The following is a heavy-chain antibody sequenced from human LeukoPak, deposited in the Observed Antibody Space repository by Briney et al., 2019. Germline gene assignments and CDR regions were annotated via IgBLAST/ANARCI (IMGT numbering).Heavy chain of an antibody. V-gene: IGHV3-30*04. CDR2: ISYDGRNK. J-gene: IGHJ4*02. CDR3: AKDLTYSSGLDY. Sequence: GGSLRLSCAASGFTFSSHVMHWVRQAPGKGLEWVAVISYDGRNKFYADSVKGRFTISRDNPKNTLHLQMNSLSAEDTAVYYCAKDLTYSSGLDYWGQGTLVTVSS. D-gene: IGHD6-19*01. CDR1: GFTFSSHV.